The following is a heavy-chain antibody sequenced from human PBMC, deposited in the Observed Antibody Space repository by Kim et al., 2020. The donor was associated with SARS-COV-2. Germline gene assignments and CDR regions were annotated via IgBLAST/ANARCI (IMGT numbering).Heavy chain of an antibody. Sequence: SETLSLTCSVSGGSIRSGGKFWTWIRQHPAKGLEWIGYISYSGNSHYSPSLRRRVSISLQTSENQFSLELTSVTDADTAVYYCARGQPLDYWGQGILVT. CDR3: ARGQPLDY. V-gene: IGHV4-31*03. CDR1: GGSIRSGGKF. J-gene: IGHJ4*02. CDR2: ISYSGNS. D-gene: IGHD2-2*01.